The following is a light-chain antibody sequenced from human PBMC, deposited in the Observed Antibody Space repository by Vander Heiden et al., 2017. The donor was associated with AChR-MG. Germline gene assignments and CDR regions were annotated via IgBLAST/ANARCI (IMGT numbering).Light chain of an antibody. Sequence: DIVMTQSPLSLPVTPGEPAFISCRSSQSLLHSDGYNYLDWYLQKPGQSPQLLIYLGSNRVSGVPDRFSGSGSGTDFTLKISKVEAEDVGVYYCMEALQTPATFGQGTKVEIK. CDR2: LGS. CDR3: MEALQTPAT. CDR1: QSLLHSDGYNY. V-gene: IGKV2-28*01. J-gene: IGKJ1*01.